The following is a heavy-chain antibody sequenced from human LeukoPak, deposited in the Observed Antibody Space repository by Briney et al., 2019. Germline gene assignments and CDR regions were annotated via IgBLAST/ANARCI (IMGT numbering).Heavy chain of an antibody. CDR3: ARVFFGATTTYYYYMDV. D-gene: IGHD1-26*01. Sequence: SSETLSLTCTVSGGSISSYYWSWIRQPAGKGLEWIGRIYTSGSTNYNPSLKSRVTMSVDTSKNQFSLKLSSVTAADTAVYYCARVFFGATTTYYYYMDVWGKGTTVTVSS. CDR2: IYTSGST. V-gene: IGHV4-4*07. CDR1: GGSISSYY. J-gene: IGHJ6*03.